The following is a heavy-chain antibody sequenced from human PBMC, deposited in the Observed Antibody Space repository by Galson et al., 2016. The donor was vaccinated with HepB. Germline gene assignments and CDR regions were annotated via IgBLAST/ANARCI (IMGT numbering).Heavy chain of an antibody. D-gene: IGHD1-7*01. CDR3: ARPDPGNYS. CDR1: GFTFSSYA. CDR2: ISYDGRNI. J-gene: IGHJ4*02. Sequence: SLRLSCAASGFTFSSYAMDWVRQAPGKGLEWVATISYDGRNIYYADFVKGRFTISRDKSKNTLYLQMNSLRTEDTAVYYCARPDPGNYSWGQGTLVTVSS. V-gene: IGHV3-30*04.